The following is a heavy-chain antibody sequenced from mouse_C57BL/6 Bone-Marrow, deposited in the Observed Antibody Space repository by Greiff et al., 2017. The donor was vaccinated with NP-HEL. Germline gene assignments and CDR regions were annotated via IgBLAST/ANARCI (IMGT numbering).Heavy chain of an antibody. Sequence: EVQLVESGGGLVQPGGSLSLSCAASGFTFTDYYMSWVRQPPGKALEWLGFIRNKANGYTTEYSASVKGRFTISRDNSQSILYLQMNALRAEDSATYYCARSYGLRVLFAYWGQGTLVTVSA. CDR1: GFTFTDYY. V-gene: IGHV7-3*01. CDR3: ARSYGLRVLFAY. CDR2: IRNKANGYTT. J-gene: IGHJ3*01. D-gene: IGHD3-1*01.